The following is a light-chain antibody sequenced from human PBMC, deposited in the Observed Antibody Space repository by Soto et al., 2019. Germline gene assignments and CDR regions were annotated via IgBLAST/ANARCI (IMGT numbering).Light chain of an antibody. CDR1: QSVGSN. Sequence: EIVMTQSPATVSVSPGERATLSCRASQSVGSNLAWYQQKPGQAPRLLIYDASSRATGIPARFSGSGSGTEFTLTISSLHSEDFAVYYCQQYDNWPPWTFGQGTKVDI. CDR3: QQYDNWPPWT. J-gene: IGKJ1*01. V-gene: IGKV3-15*01. CDR2: DAS.